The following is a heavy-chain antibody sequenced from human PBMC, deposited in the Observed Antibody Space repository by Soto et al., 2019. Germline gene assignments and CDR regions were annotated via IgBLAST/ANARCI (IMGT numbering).Heavy chain of an antibody. Sequence: QVQLVESGGGVVQPGRSLRLSCAASGFTFISYAMHWVRQAPGKGLEWVAVISFDGSTEYYVDSVKGRFTISRDNSKNTVYLQMNSLRSEDTAVYYCARSRHGSGSYTHFYYGLDVWGQGTTVTVSS. D-gene: IGHD3-10*01. J-gene: IGHJ6*02. CDR3: ARSRHGSGSYTHFYYGLDV. CDR2: ISFDGSTE. CDR1: GFTFISYA. V-gene: IGHV3-30-3*01.